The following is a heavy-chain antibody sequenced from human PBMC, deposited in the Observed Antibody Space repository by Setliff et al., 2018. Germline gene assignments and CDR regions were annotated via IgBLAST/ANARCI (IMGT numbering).Heavy chain of an antibody. V-gene: IGHV1-8*01. D-gene: IGHD4-17*01. CDR3: ARVAYGLEYFQY. CDR1: GYTFTSYD. J-gene: IGHJ1*01. CDR2: MNPTSGNT. Sequence: GASVKVSCKASGYTFTSYDINWVRQATGQGLEWMGWMNPTSGNTGYAQKFQGRVTMTRNTSISTAYMELSSLRSEDTAVYYCARVAYGLEYFQYWGQGTLVTVSS.